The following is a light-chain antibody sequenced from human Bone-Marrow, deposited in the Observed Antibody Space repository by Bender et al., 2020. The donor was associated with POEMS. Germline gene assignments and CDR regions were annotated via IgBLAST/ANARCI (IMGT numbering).Light chain of an antibody. CDR1: PGHASYI. V-gene: IGLV4-60*02. CDR3: ETWDSNTRV. J-gene: IGLJ3*02. Sequence: QPVLTQSSSASASLGSSVKLTCTLTPGHASYIIAWHQQQPGKAPRFLMTPQYRGTYKKGSGVPDRFSGSSSGADRYLIISNVQFEDESNYYCETWDSNTRVFGGGTKLTVL. CDR2: PQYRGTY.